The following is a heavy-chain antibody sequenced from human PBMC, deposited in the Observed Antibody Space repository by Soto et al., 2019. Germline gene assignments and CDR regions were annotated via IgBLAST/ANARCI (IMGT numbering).Heavy chain of an antibody. V-gene: IGHV3-49*04. J-gene: IGHJ6*02. CDR1: GFTFGDYA. CDR3: TRERWIQLWSPPYYYYYGMDV. CDR2: IRSKAYGGTT. D-gene: IGHD5-18*01. Sequence: PGGSLRLSCTASGFTFGDYAMSWVRQAPGKGLEWVGFIRSKAYGGTTEYAASVKGRFTISRDDSKSIAYLQMNSLKTEDTAVYYCTRERWIQLWSPPYYYYYGMDVWGQGTTVTVSS.